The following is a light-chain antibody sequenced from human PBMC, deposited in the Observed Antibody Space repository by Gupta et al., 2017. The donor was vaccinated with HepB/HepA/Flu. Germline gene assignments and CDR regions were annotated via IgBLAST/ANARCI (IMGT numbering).Light chain of an antibody. CDR3: KQKKCCPCT. V-gene: IGKV2-30*01. CDR2: KGS. Sequence: VLTQSPLSLPVTLGQPASISCTSSRSLVSTDGNTYFDWFHQGPGQSPRRLIYKGSKRDSGVPDRFSGSGSGTDFTLKISSGEAEDFGVYYCKQKKCCPCTVGQGTKLDIK. CDR1: RSLVSTDGNTY. J-gene: IGKJ2*02.